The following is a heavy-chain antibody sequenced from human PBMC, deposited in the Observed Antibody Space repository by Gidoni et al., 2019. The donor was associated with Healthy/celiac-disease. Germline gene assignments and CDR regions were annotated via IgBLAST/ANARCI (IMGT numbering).Heavy chain of an antibody. Sequence: EVQLVESGGGLVKPGGSLRLSCAASGFTFSSYSMNWLRPAPGQGLDWVSAISSSSSYIYYADSVKGRFTISRDNAKNSLYLQMNILRAEDTAVYYCARAPPNFPYSSSWWGDPPSYYYYGMDVWGQGTTVTVSS. D-gene: IGHD6-13*01. V-gene: IGHV3-21*01. CDR3: ARAPPNFPYSSSWWGDPPSYYYYGMDV. J-gene: IGHJ6*02. CDR1: GFTFSSYS. CDR2: ISSSSSYI.